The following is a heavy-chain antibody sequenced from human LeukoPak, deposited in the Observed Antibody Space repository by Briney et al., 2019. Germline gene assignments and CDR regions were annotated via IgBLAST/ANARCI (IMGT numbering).Heavy chain of an antibody. CDR3: AKDQYETRYYYDSSGYPIYWYFDL. CDR1: GFTVSSNY. D-gene: IGHD3-22*01. Sequence: GGSLRLSCAASGFTVSSNYMSWVRQAPGKGLEWVSVIYSGGSTYYADSVKGRFTISRDNSKHTLYLQMNGLGAEDTAVYYCAKDQYETRYYYDSSGYPIYWYFDLWGRGTLVTVSS. CDR2: IYSGGST. J-gene: IGHJ2*01. V-gene: IGHV3-53*01.